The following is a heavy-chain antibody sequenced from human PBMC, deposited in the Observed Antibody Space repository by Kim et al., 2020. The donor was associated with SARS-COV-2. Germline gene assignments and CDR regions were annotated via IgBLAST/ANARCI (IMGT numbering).Heavy chain of an antibody. D-gene: IGHD2-2*01. V-gene: IGHV3-20*01. J-gene: IGHJ6*02. Sequence: GGSLRLSCAASGFTFDDYGMSWVRQAPGKGLEWVSGINWNGGSTGYADSVKGRFTISRDNAKNSLYLQMNSLRAEDTALYNCARAGVVPAASPYYYYGMDVWGQGTTVTVSS. CDR2: INWNGGST. CDR3: ARAGVVPAASPYYYYGMDV. CDR1: GFTFDDYG.